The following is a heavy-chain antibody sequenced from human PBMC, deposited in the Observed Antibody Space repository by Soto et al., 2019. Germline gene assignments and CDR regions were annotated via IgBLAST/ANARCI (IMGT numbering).Heavy chain of an antibody. J-gene: IGHJ4*02. D-gene: IGHD6-19*01. CDR1: GFTFSSYG. V-gene: IGHV3-30*18. CDR3: AKGLEAVAGEWYFDY. CDR2: ISYDGSNK. Sequence: GGSLRLSCAASGFTFSSYGMHWVRQAPGKGLEWVAVISYDGSNKYYADSVKGRFTISRDNSKNTLYLQMNSLRAEDTAVYYCAKGLEAVAGEWYFDYWGQGTLVTVSS.